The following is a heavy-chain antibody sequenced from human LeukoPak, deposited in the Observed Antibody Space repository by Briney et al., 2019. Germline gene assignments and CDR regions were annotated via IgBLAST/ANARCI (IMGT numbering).Heavy chain of an antibody. V-gene: IGHV4-39*01. D-gene: IGHD1-26*01. CDR3: AKSGGYGLIDY. CDR2: IYSSGST. Sequence: SSETLSLTCTVSGASISGSGYYWGWIRQPPGKGLEWIGSIYSSGSTYYNASLQSRVTISIETSKNQISLRLNSVTAADTAMYYCAKSGGYGLIDYWGQGTLVTVSS. CDR1: GASISGSGYY. J-gene: IGHJ4*02.